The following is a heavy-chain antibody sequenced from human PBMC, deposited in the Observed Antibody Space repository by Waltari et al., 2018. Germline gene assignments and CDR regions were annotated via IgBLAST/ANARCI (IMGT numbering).Heavy chain of an antibody. Sequence: EVQLVESGGRLVQPGGSLRLSCSASGFTFSRFTMYWVRQAQGTGMEYVAARQGNGDQPYNTEYAESVKGRLTMSRDDSRNTRYLQMNSLRPEETAIYYCVKRATVITSADWYFDAWGRGTLVTVSS. CDR2: RQGNGDQPYNT. V-gene: IGHV3-64D*09. J-gene: IGHJ2*01. D-gene: IGHD4-17*01. CDR3: VKRATVITSADWYFDA. CDR1: GFTFSRFT.